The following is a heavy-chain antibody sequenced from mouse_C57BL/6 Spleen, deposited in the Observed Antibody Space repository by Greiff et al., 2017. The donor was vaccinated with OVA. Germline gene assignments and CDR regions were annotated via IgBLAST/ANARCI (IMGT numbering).Heavy chain of an antibody. CDR1: GYTFTSYW. CDR2: IDPSDSYT. V-gene: IGHV1-50*01. Sequence: QVQLQQPGAELVKPGASVKLSCKASGYTFTSYWMQWVKQRPGQGLEWIGEIDPSDSYTNYNQKFKGKATLTVDTSSSTAYMQLSSLTSEDSAVYYCARDYYGSSRYWCFDVWGTGTTVTVSS. D-gene: IGHD1-1*01. J-gene: IGHJ1*03. CDR3: ARDYYGSSRYWCFDV.